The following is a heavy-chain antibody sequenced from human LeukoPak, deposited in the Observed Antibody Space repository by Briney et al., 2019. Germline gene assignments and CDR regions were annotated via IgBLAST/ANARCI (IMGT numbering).Heavy chain of an antibody. D-gene: IGHD5-24*01. J-gene: IGHJ4*02. CDR3: ARLEMATMTSFDY. CDR1: GCSFTSYW. Sequence: GESLKISCKGSGCSFTSYWIGWVRQMPGKGLEWMGIIYIGDSETRYSPSFQGQVTISADKSISTAYLQWSGLKASDTAMYYCARLEMATMTSFDYWGQGTLVTVSS. V-gene: IGHV5-51*03. CDR2: IYIGDSET.